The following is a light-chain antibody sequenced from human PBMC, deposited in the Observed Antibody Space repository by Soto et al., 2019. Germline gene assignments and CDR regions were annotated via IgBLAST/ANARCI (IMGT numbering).Light chain of an antibody. V-gene: IGLV2-11*01. CDR2: DVT. Sequence: SVLTQPRSVSGSLGQSVTISCTGTRSDVSAYQYVSWYQQHPGKAPKLIIYDVTERPSGVPDRFSASKSGSTASLTISGLQAEDEAAYYCCSYAGSYTFVFGTETKLTVL. CDR1: RSDVSAYQY. CDR3: CSYAGSYTFV. J-gene: IGLJ1*01.